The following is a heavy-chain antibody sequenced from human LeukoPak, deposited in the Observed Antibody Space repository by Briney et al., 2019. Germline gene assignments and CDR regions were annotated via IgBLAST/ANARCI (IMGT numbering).Heavy chain of an antibody. CDR1: GFTFSSYG. CDR2: IRSDGSND. D-gene: IGHD4-23*01. CDR3: AKTSTYGGNQDFDY. V-gene: IGHV3-30*02. Sequence: GGSLRLSCAASGFTFSSYGMHWVRQTPGKGLEWVAFIRSDGSNDYYADSVKGRFTISRDNSKNTLYLQMNSLRAEDTAVYYCAKTSTYGGNQDFDYWGQGTLVTVSS. J-gene: IGHJ4*02.